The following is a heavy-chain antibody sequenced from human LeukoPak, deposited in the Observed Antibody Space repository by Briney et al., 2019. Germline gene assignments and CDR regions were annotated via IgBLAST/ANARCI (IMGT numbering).Heavy chain of an antibody. J-gene: IGHJ4*02. CDR3: ARSEPIVGATTY. V-gene: IGHV4-34*01. D-gene: IGHD1-26*01. CDR2: INHSGST. Sequence: SETPSLTCAVYGGSFSGYYWSWIRQPPGKGLEWIGEINHSGSTNYNPSLKSRVTISVDTSKNQFSLKLSSVTAADTAVYYCARSEPIVGATTYWGQGTLVTVSS. CDR1: GGSFSGYY.